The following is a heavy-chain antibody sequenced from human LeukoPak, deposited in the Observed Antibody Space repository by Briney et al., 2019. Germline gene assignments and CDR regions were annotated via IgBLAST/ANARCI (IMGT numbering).Heavy chain of an antibody. CDR3: ARVGMTSGSGCDY. V-gene: IGHV3-64*01. CDR1: GFTFSSHS. Sequence: GGSLRLSCAASGFTFSSHSMNWVRQAPGKGLEFVSAISSNGGSTYYANSVKGRFTISRDSSKNTLYLQMGSLRAEDMALYYCARVGMTSGSGCDYWGQGTLVTVSS. D-gene: IGHD6-19*01. J-gene: IGHJ4*02. CDR2: ISSNGGST.